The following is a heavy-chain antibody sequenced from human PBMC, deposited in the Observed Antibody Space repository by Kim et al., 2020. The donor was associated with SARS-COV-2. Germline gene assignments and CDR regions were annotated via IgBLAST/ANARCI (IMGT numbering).Heavy chain of an antibody. CDR3: ARVPGGCSASSCYLSS. CDR2: AHQNGET. J-gene: IGHJ5*01. V-gene: IGHV4-4*02. D-gene: IGHD2-15*01. CDR1: GDSISSNYW. Sequence: SETLSLTCAVSGDSISSNYWWTWVRQSPGKGLEWIGEAHQNGETNYNPSLKRRVAMSLDKSKNQSSLKLSSVTAADSATYYCARVPGGCSASSCYLSSWG.